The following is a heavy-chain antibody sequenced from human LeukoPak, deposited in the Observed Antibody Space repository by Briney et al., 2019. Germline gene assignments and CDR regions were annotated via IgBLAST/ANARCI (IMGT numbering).Heavy chain of an antibody. CDR2: IYHSGST. D-gene: IGHD2-2*01. V-gene: IGHV4-30-2*01. CDR1: GGSISSGGYS. Sequence: SETLSLTCAVSGGSISSGGYSWSWIRQPPGKGLEWIGYIYHSGSTYYNPSLKSRVTISVDRSKNQFSLKLSSVTAADTAVYYCARDQAIVVVPAAMRGYLYYYYGMDVWGQGTTVTVSS. J-gene: IGHJ6*02. CDR3: ARDQAIVVVPAAMRGYLYYYYGMDV.